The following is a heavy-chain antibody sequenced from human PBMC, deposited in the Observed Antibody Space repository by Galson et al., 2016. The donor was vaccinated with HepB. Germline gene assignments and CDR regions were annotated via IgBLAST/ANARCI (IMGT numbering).Heavy chain of an antibody. V-gene: IGHV2-70*11. Sequence: PALVKPTQTLTLTCSFSGFSLSTSGLCVSWIRQPPGKALEWLARIDWDDAKYYPTSLKTRLTISKDTSKNQVVLTMTNMDPVDTATYYCAHTQYYDRWDYWGPGTLVTVSS. CDR1: GFSLSTSGLC. D-gene: IGHD3-10*02. J-gene: IGHJ4*02. CDR2: IDWDDAK. CDR3: AHTQYYDRWDY.